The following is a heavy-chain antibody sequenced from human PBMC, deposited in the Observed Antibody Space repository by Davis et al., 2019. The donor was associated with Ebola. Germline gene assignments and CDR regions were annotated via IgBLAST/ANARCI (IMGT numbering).Heavy chain of an antibody. J-gene: IGHJ4*02. CDR3: AGNPYYDSSGYLGY. Sequence: PSETLSLTCTVSGGSISSHYWSWIRQPPGKGLEWIGSIYYSGSTYYNPSLKSRVTISIDTSKNQFSLKLSSVTAADTAVYYCAGNPYYDSSGYLGYWGQGTLVTVSS. V-gene: IGHV4-59*04. CDR1: GGSISSHY. CDR2: IYYSGST. D-gene: IGHD3-22*01.